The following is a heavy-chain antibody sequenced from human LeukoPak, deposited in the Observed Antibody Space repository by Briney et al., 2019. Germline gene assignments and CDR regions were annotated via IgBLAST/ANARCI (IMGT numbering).Heavy chain of an antibody. CDR3: AGWDSSGYYWSSYYYYMDV. Sequence: ASVKVSCKASGYTFTGYYMHWVRQAPGQGLEWMGWINPNSGGTNYAQKFQGRVTMTRDTSISTAYMELSRLRSDDTAVYYCAGWDSSGYYWSSYYYYMDVWGKGTTVTVSS. J-gene: IGHJ6*03. CDR2: INPNSGGT. D-gene: IGHD3-22*01. V-gene: IGHV1-2*02. CDR1: GYTFTGYY.